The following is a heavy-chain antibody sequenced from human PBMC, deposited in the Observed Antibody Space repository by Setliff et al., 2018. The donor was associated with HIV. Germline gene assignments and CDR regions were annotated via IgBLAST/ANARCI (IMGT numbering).Heavy chain of an antibody. V-gene: IGHV1-46*04. CDR2: ITPSAGST. D-gene: IGHD1-26*01. J-gene: IGHJ6*03. CDR1: GYTFRNYH. CDR3: ARGGHYTGSYLPRDYYMDV. Sequence: GASVKVSCKASGYTFRNYHVHWVRQAPGEGLEWMGMITPSAGSTTYAQKLQGRVTMTSDTSTSTVYMDLSSLGSEDTAVYYCARGGHYTGSYLPRDYYMDVWGKGTTVTVSS.